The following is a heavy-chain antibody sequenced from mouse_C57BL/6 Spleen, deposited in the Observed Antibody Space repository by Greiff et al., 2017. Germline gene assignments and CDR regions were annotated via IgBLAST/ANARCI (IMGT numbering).Heavy chain of an antibody. CDR2: INPNNGGT. V-gene: IGHV1-26*01. Sequence: EVQLQQSGPELVKPGASVKISCKASGYTFTDYYMNWVKQSHGKSLEWIGDINPNNGGTSYNQKFKGKATLTVDKSSSTAYMELRSLTSEDSAVYYCARPRQQLRSAWFAYWGQGTLVTVSA. J-gene: IGHJ3*01. CDR1: GYTFTDYY. CDR3: ARPRQQLRSAWFAY. D-gene: IGHD3-2*02.